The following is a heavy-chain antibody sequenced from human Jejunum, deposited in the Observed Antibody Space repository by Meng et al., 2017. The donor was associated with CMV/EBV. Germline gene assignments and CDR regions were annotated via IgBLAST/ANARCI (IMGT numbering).Heavy chain of an antibody. D-gene: IGHD2-2*01. CDR2: ISGRDGNT. Sequence: FSSYAMSWIRQAPGKGLEWVAGISGRDGNTYYADSVKGRFTISSNSSRNTLSLQMNSLRAEDTALYFCAKIIQGDIILIPATWSFDSWGPGTLVTVSS. CDR3: AKIIQGDIILIPATWSFDS. V-gene: IGHV3-23*01. J-gene: IGHJ4*02. CDR1: FSSYA.